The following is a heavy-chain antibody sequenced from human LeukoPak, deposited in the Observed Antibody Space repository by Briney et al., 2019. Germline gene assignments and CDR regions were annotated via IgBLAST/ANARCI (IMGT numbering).Heavy chain of an antibody. Sequence: GGSLRLSCAASGFTFSSYAMHWVRQAPGKGLEWVAVISYDGSNKYCADSVKGRFTISRDNSKNTLYLQMNSLRAEDTAVYYCAREGSSSHFDYWGQGTLVTVSS. CDR3: AREGSSSHFDY. J-gene: IGHJ4*02. D-gene: IGHD6-6*01. V-gene: IGHV3-30*04. CDR1: GFTFSSYA. CDR2: ISYDGSNK.